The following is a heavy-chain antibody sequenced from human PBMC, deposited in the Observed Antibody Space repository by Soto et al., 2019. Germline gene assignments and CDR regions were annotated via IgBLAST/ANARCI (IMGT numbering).Heavy chain of an antibody. CDR3: AREDGGRGRYVAFDI. CDR2: IIPILGIA. CDR1: GGTFSSYT. V-gene: IGHV1-69*08. J-gene: IGHJ3*02. Sequence: QVQLVQSGAEVKKPGSSVKVSCKASGGTFSSYTISWVRQAPGQGLEWMGRIIPILGIANYAQKFQGRVTITADKSTNTAYMELSSLRSEDTAVYYCAREDGGRGRYVAFDIWGQGTMVTVSS. D-gene: IGHD3-16*01.